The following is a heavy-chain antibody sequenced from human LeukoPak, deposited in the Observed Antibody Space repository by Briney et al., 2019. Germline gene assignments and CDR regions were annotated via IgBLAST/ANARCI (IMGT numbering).Heavy chain of an antibody. V-gene: IGHV1-46*01. J-gene: IGHJ5*02. CDR3: ARGRRAVAAFDP. CDR2: VNPSGGST. Sequence: ASVKVSCKASGYTFTSHYMHWVRQAPGQGLEWMGTVNPSGGSTTYAQKFQGRVTMTRDTSTSTVYMELSSLRSEDTAVYYCARGRRAVAAFDPWGQGTLVTVSS. D-gene: IGHD6-19*01. CDR1: GYTFTSHY.